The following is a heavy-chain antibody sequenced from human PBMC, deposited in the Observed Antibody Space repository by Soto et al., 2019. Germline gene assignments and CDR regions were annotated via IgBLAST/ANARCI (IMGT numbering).Heavy chain of an antibody. CDR3: AKDRGYSGYDSLDY. J-gene: IGHJ4*02. V-gene: IGHV3-30*18. CDR1: GFTFSSYA. Sequence: WGSLRLSCAASGFTFSSYAMHWVRQAPGKGLEWVALISYDGSNKNYGDSVKGRFTISRDNSKNTLYLQMNSLRAEDTAVYYCAKDRGYSGYDSLDYWGQGNLVTVSS. CDR2: ISYDGSNK. D-gene: IGHD5-12*01.